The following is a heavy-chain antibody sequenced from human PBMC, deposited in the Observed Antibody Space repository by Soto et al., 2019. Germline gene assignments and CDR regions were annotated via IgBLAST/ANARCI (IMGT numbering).Heavy chain of an antibody. CDR2: INPSGGST. CDR1: VYTFTSYY. V-gene: IGHV1-46*01. CDR3: ARGRPYDFWSGYYTQSRPRIFDY. Sequence: ASVKVSCKASVYTFTSYYMHWVRQAPGQGLEWMGIINPSGGSTSYAQKFQGRVTMTRDTSTSTVYMELSSLRSEDTAVYYCARGRPYDFWSGYYTQSRPRIFDYWGQGTLVTVSA. D-gene: IGHD3-3*01. J-gene: IGHJ4*02.